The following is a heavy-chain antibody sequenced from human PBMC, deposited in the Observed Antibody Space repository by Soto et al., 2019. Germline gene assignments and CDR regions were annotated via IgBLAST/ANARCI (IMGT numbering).Heavy chain of an antibody. CDR2: ICSTDGN. CDR3: ARFTMLRGEVSNYYYGMDV. V-gene: IGHV2-26*01. D-gene: IGHD3-10*01. CDR1: GFSLSNARMA. J-gene: IGHJ6*02. Sequence: QVTLKESGPVMVKATETLAVTCTVSGFSLSNARMAVSWIRQPPGKALELLAHICSTDGNSYNTSLKTRLTIAKETSRSPVVLTMTNVDTVDTATYYCARFTMLRGEVSNYYYGMDVWGQGTTVTVSS.